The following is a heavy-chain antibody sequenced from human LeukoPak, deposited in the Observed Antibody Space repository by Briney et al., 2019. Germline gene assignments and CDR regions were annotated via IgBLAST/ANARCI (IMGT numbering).Heavy chain of an antibody. CDR1: GGSISSGGYY. D-gene: IGHD3-3*01. CDR2: IYYSGST. Sequence: SQTLSLTCTVSGGSISSGGYYWSWIRQHPGKGLEWIGYIYYSGSTYYNPSLKSRVTISVDTSKNQFSLKLSSVTAADTAVYYCAREIWSGYYTKYYYYGMVVWGQGTTVTVSS. V-gene: IGHV4-31*03. J-gene: IGHJ6*02. CDR3: AREIWSGYYTKYYYYGMVV.